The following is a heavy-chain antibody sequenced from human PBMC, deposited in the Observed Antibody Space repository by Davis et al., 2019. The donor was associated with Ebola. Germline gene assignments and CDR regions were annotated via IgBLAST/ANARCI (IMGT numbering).Heavy chain of an antibody. V-gene: IGHV3-9*01. CDR2: INGNSGRI. CDR3: VRAYSSSWYPTYFDS. J-gene: IGHJ4*02. Sequence: PGGSLRLSCAASGFSFGSHTMTWFRQAPGKGLEWVSGINGNSGRIGYADSVKGRFTISRDNAKNSLFLQMNSLRAEDTALYYCVRAYSSSWYPTYFDSWGQGTLVTVSS. D-gene: IGHD6-13*01. CDR1: GFSFGSHT.